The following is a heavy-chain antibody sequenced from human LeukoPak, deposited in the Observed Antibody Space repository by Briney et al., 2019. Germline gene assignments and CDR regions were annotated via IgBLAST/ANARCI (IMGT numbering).Heavy chain of an antibody. Sequence: GGSLRLSCAASGFIFSSYGLHWVRQAPGKGLEWVAFIRYDGSNKYYADSVKGRFTISRDSSKNTLFLQMNRLRPEDAAVYYCAKAPVTTCRGAFCYPFDYWGLGTLVTVSS. D-gene: IGHD2-15*01. CDR2: IRYDGSNK. CDR1: GFIFSSYG. V-gene: IGHV3-30*02. J-gene: IGHJ4*02. CDR3: AKAPVTTCRGAFCYPFDY.